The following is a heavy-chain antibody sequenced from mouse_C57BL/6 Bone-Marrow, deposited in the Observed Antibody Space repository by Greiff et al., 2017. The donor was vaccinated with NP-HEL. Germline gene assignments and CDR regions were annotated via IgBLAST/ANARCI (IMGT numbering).Heavy chain of an antibody. D-gene: IGHD2-1*01. V-gene: IGHV1-85*01. Sequence: VQLQQSGPELVKPGASVKLSCKASGYTFTSYDINWVKQRPGQGLEWIGWIYPRDGSTKYNEKFKGKATLTVETSSSTAYMELHSLTSEDSAVYFCARGYGNFLAWFAYWGQGTLVTVSA. CDR1: GYTFTSYD. CDR3: ARGYGNFLAWFAY. J-gene: IGHJ3*01. CDR2: IYPRDGST.